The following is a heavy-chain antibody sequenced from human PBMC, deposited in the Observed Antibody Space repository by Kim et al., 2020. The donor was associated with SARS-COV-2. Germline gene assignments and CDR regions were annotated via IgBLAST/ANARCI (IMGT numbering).Heavy chain of an antibody. Sequence: GGSLRLSCAASGFTFSDYYMSWIRQAPGKGPEWISIISSTANTIYYAASVKGRFTVSRDNARNSLYLQMNSLRGEDTAVYYCAKDLGPPRSGGFGSWVARLAVTGTFGSWGQGTLVTVSS. CDR2: ISSTANTI. J-gene: IGHJ4*02. CDR1: GFTFSDYY. V-gene: IGHV3-11*04. CDR3: AKDLGPPRSGGFGSWVARLAVTGTFGS. D-gene: IGHD6-19*01.